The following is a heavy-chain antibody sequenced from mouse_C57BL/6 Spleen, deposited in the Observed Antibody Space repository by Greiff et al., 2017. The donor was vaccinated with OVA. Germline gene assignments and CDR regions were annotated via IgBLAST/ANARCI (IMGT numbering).Heavy chain of an antibody. CDR1: GYTFTDYE. V-gene: IGHV1-15*01. CDR2: IDPETGGT. J-gene: IGHJ4*01. Sequence: QVQLQQPGAELVRPGASVTLSCKASGYTFTDYEMHWVKQTPVHGLEWIGAIDPETGGTAYNQKFKGKAILTADKSSSTAYMELRSLTSEDSAVYDCTKGIYYVYDGYAMDYWGQGTSVTVSS. CDR3: TKGIYYVYDGYAMDY. D-gene: IGHD2-2*01.